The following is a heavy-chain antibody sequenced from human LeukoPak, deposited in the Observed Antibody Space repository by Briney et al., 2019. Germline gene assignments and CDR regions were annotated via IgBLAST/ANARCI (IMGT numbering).Heavy chain of an antibody. D-gene: IGHD3-3*01. V-gene: IGHV3-64*01. J-gene: IGHJ6*02. Sequence: PGGSLRLSCAASGFTFSSYAMHWVRQAPGKGLEYVSAISSNGGSTYYANSVKGRFTISRDNSKNTLYLQMGSLRAEDMAVYYCARESTPYYDFWSGPFYGMDVWGQGTTVTVSS. CDR1: GFTFSSYA. CDR2: ISSNGGST. CDR3: ARESTPYYDFWSGPFYGMDV.